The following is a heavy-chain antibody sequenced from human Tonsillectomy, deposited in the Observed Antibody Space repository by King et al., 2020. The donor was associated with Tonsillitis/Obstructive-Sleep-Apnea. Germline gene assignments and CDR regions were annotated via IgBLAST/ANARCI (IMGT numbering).Heavy chain of an antibody. CDR2: FYSGGGT. J-gene: IGHJ4*02. CDR3: ARDSSSGWYYFDY. D-gene: IGHD6-19*01. CDR1: GFTVSSHY. V-gene: IGHV3-53*01. Sequence: VQLVESGGGLIQPGGSLRLSFAASGFTVSSHYMSWVRQAPGKGLGWVSGFYSGGGTYYADSVKGRFTISRDNSKNTLYLQMNSLRAEDTAVYYCARDSSSGWYYFDYWGQGTLVTVSS.